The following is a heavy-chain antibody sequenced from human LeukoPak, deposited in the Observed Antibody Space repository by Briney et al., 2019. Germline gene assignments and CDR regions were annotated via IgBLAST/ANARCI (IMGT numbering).Heavy chain of an antibody. V-gene: IGHV1-46*03. CDR1: GYTFITY. J-gene: IGHJ4*02. CDR3: ASGSSTRRGGFDH. Sequence: ASVKVSCKASGYTFITYWVRQAPGQELEGMGIINPSGGTTSYAQKFQGRVTMTRDTSTSTVYMELSGLRSEDTAVYYCASGSSTRRGGFDHWGQGTLVTVSS. D-gene: IGHD2-2*01. CDR2: INPSGGTT.